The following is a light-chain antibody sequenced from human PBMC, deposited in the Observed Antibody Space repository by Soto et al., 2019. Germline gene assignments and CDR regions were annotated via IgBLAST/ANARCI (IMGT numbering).Light chain of an antibody. CDR1: ITDIGAYNH. CDR3: CSYTSSSIRV. V-gene: IGLV2-14*01. J-gene: IGLJ3*02. Sequence: QSALTQPASVSGSPGQSITISCTGTITDIGAYNHVSWYQQHPGKAPKLIIYEVRNRPSGVSNRLSGSKSGNTASLTISGLQADDEADYYCCSYTSSSIRVFGGGTKLTVL. CDR2: EVR.